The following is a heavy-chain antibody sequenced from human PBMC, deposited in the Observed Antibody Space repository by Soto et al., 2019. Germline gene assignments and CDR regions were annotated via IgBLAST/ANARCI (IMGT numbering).Heavy chain of an antibody. J-gene: IGHJ3*02. CDR1: GFTFSNAW. CDR2: IKSKTDGGTT. CDR3: TTASVVVAADAFDI. Sequence: GGSLRLSCAASGFTFSNAWMSWVRQAPGKGLEWVGRIKSKTDGGTTDYAAPVKGRFTISRDDSKNTLYLQMNSLKTEDTAVYYCTTASVVVAADAFDIWGQGTVVTVSS. V-gene: IGHV3-15*01. D-gene: IGHD2-15*01.